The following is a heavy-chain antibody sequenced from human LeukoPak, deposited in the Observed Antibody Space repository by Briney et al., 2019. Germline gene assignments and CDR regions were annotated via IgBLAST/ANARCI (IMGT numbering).Heavy chain of an antibody. CDR2: IRYDGSNK. CDR3: ASRVVTSFDY. CDR1: GFTFSNYW. Sequence: PGGSLRLSCAASGFTFSNYWMHWVRQAPGKGLEWVAFIRYDGSNKYYADSVKGRFTISRDISENTLYLQMNALRAEDTAVYYCASRVVTSFDYWGQGTLVTVSS. V-gene: IGHV3-30*02. D-gene: IGHD3-3*01. J-gene: IGHJ4*02.